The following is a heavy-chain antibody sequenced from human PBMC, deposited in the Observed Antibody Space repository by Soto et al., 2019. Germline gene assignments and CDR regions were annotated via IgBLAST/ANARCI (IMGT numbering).Heavy chain of an antibody. V-gene: IGHV1-46*03. D-gene: IGHD3-10*01. CDR3: ARGTRGKGYYYGPSGY. CDR1: GYTFTSYY. CDR2: INPSGGST. J-gene: IGHJ4*02. Sequence: ASVKVSCKASGYTFTSYYMHWVRQAPGQGLEWMGIINPSGGSTSYAQKFQGRVTMTRDTSTSTVYMELSSLRSEDTAVYYCARGTRGKGYYYGPSGYWGQGTLVTVSS.